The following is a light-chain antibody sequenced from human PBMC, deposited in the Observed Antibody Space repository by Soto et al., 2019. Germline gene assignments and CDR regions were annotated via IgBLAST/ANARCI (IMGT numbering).Light chain of an antibody. CDR1: LRLSSF. V-gene: IGKV3-20*01. CDR2: GVS. CDR3: QQYGSAPMFT. Sequence: DIVLTQSPGTLSLSPGERATLSCRASLRLSSFLAWYQQKPGQAPRLLIYGVSRRATGIPDRFSGSGSGTDFTLTIASLEPEDFAVYYCQQYGSAPMFTFGQGTKLEIK. J-gene: IGKJ2*01.